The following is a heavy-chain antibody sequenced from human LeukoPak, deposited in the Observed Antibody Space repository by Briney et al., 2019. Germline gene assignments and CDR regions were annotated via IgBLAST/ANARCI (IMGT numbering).Heavy chain of an antibody. Sequence: ASVRVSRKASGYTFTGYYMHWVRQAPGHGLEWMGWINPNSGGTNYAQKFQGRVATTRDTSISTAYMELSGLRSDDTAVYYCARSSGDGTGYYFIDAFDIWGQGTMVTVSS. CDR1: GYTFTGYY. CDR3: ARSSGDGTGYYFIDAFDI. V-gene: IGHV1-2*02. CDR2: INPNSGGT. J-gene: IGHJ3*02. D-gene: IGHD3-22*01.